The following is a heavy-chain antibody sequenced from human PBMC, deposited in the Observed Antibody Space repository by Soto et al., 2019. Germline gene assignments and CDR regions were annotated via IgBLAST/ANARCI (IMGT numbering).Heavy chain of an antibody. CDR3: ARDSVGDSSGYSFDY. Sequence: GGSLRLSCAVSGFTFSSYGMHWVRQAPGKGLEWVAVIWYDGSNKYYADSVKGRFTISRDNSKNTLYLQMNSLRAEDTAVYYCARDSVGDSSGYSFDYWGQGTLVTVS. CDR2: IWYDGSNK. V-gene: IGHV3-33*08. J-gene: IGHJ4*02. D-gene: IGHD3-22*01. CDR1: GFTFSSYG.